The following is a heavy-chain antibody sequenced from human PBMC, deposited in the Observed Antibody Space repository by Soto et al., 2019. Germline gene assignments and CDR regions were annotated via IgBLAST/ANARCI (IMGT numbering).Heavy chain of an antibody. Sequence: SVEVSLDASAGTLITFMNYPINGVRQAPGQGLEWMGGIVPNIGTVNSAQKFQGRVTITADKSTGTAYMELSNLRSEDSALYYCARRDTSGFLRYFDNWGQGTLVTVSS. CDR3: ARRDTSGFLRYFDN. D-gene: IGHD3-3*01. CDR2: IVPNIGTV. J-gene: IGHJ4*02. CDR1: AGTLITFMNYP. V-gene: IGHV1-69*06.